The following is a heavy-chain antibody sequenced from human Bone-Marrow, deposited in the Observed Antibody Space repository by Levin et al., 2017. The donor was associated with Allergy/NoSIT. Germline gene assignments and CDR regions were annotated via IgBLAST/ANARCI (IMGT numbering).Heavy chain of an antibody. CDR1: GDTFNNYV. J-gene: IGHJ6*02. Sequence: SVKVSCKASGDTFNNYVMKWVRQAPGQGLEWMGVIIPNFGTPNYAPKFQGRVTITADASTSTVYMELSRLRSDDTAIYYCARPRRGAGWSGMNVWGLGATVIVSS. V-gene: IGHV1-69*13. CDR3: ARPRRGAGWSGMNV. D-gene: IGHD3-3*01. CDR2: IIPNFGTP.